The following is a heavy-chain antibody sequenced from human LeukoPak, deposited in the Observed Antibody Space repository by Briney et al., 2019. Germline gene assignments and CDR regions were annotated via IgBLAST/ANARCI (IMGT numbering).Heavy chain of an antibody. CDR3: AKLYYLSPSLSVELTYFDY. CDR2: IDWNGGST. V-gene: IGHV3-20*04. CDR1: GFTFDDYG. D-gene: IGHD2-2*01. J-gene: IGHJ4*02. Sequence: PGGSLRLSCAASGFTFDDYGMSWIRQAPGKGLEWVSGIDWNGGSTGYTDSVEGRFTISRDISKNTLYLRMNSLRAEDTAVYYCAKLYYLSPSLSVELTYFDYWGQGTLVTVSS.